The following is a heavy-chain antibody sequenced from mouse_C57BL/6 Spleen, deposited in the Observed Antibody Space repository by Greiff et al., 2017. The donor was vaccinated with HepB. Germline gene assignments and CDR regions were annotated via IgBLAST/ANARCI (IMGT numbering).Heavy chain of an antibody. J-gene: IGHJ2*01. V-gene: IGHV5-9*01. CDR1: GFTFSSYT. CDR2: ISGGGGNT. D-gene: IGHD4-1*01. CDR3: ARHATGFDY. Sequence: EVKLMESGGGLVKPGGSLKLSCAASGFTFSSYTMSWVRQTPEKRLEWVATISGGGGNTYYPDSVKGRFTISRDNAKNTLYLQMSSLRSEDTALYYCARHATGFDYWGQGTTLTVSS.